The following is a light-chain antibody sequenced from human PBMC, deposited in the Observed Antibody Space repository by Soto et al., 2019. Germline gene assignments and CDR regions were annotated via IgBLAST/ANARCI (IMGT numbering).Light chain of an antibody. Sequence: EMQMTQSPSSLSASVGDRVTVTCGASQSISGYLNWYQKKSGQAPRLLMYAASSLQSGVPSRFSGSGSGTDFTLTISSLQPEDSATYSCRQSDSMPWTFGQGTKVDIK. J-gene: IGKJ1*01. CDR1: QSISGY. V-gene: IGKV1-39*01. CDR2: AAS. CDR3: RQSDSMPWT.